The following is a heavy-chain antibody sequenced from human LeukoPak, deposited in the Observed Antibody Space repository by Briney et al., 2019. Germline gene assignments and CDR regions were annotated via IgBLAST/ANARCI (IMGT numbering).Heavy chain of an antibody. CDR1: GGSISSYY. Sequence: SETLSLTCTVSGGSISSYYWSWIRQPPGKGLEWIGYIYYSGSTNYNPSLKSRVTISVDTSKNQFSLKLSSVTAADTAVYYSATAYGSGSYTFSNYYMDVWGKGTTVTISS. V-gene: IGHV4-59*01. J-gene: IGHJ6*03. CDR3: ATAYGSGSYTFSNYYMDV. D-gene: IGHD3-10*01. CDR2: IYYSGST.